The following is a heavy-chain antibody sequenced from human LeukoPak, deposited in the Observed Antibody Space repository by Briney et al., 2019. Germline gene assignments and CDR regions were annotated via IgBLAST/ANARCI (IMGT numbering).Heavy chain of an antibody. V-gene: IGHV4-59*01. CDR1: GGSINSDY. J-gene: IGHJ4*02. CDR2: VYYSGST. CDR3: ARVEYNSGWYGFDS. Sequence: PSETLSLTCNVSGGSINSDYWSWIRQPPGKGLEWIGYVYYSGSTNYNPSLTSRVTISVDTSKSQFSLKLNSVTAADTAVYYCARVEYNSGWYGFDSWGQGILVTVSS. D-gene: IGHD6-19*01.